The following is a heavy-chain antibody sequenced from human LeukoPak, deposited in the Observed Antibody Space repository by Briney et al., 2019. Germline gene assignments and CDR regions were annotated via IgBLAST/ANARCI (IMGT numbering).Heavy chain of an antibody. CDR3: ARDSYGSPSWFDP. V-gene: IGHV4-34*01. D-gene: IGHD5-18*01. Sequence: SETLSLTCAVYGGSFSGYYWSWTRQPPGKGLEWIGEINHSGSTNYNPSLKSRVTISVDTSKNQFSLKLSSVTAADTAVYYCARDSYGSPSWFDPWGQGTLVTVSS. CDR1: GGSFSGYY. J-gene: IGHJ5*02. CDR2: INHSGST.